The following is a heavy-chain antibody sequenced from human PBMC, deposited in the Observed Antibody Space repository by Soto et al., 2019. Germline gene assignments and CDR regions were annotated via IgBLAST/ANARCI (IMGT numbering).Heavy chain of an antibody. V-gene: IGHV1-3*01. CDR3: ARGKGMEENYYYYGLDI. Sequence: ASVKVSCKASGYTFTTHAMHWVRQAPGQSLEWMGWINGGTGRTKHSQRFQDRVNITRDTSASTAYMDLSSLRSEDTAVYYCARGKGMEENYYYYGLDIWRQGTTVTVSS. CDR1: GYTFTTHA. D-gene: IGHD1-1*01. J-gene: IGHJ6*02. CDR2: INGGTGRT.